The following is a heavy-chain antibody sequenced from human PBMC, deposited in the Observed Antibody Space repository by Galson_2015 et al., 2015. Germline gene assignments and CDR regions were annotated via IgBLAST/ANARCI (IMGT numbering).Heavy chain of an antibody. J-gene: IGHJ4*02. CDR2: IKQDGSEK. V-gene: IGHV3-7*01. D-gene: IGHD3-10*02. CDR1: GFTFSSYW. Sequence: SLRLSCAASGFTFSSYWMSWVRQAPGKGLEWVANIKQDGSEKYYVDSVKGRFTISRDNAKNSLYLQMNSLRAEDTAVYYCAGVTRIHTTRPRRYVRGVIPPDYWGQGTLVTVSS. CDR3: AGVTRIHTTRPRRYVRGVIPPDY.